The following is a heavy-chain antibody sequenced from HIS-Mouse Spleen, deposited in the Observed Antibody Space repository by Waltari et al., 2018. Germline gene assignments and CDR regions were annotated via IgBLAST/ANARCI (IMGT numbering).Heavy chain of an antibody. CDR1: GGSFSGYY. CDR2: INHSGST. CDR3: ASPNSHSSWYYFDY. D-gene: IGHD6-13*01. V-gene: IGHV4-34*01. J-gene: IGHJ4*02. Sequence: QVQLQQWGAGLLKPSETLSLTCAVYGGSFSGYYWSWIRPPQGKGLEWIGEINHSGSTNYNPSLKSRVTISVDTSKNQFSLKLSSVTAADTAVYYCASPNSHSSWYYFDYWGQGTLVTVSS.